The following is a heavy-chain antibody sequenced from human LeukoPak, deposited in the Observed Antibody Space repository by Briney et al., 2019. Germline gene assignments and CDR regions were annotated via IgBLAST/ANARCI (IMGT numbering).Heavy chain of an antibody. CDR3: ASLQSFHYYYMDV. V-gene: IGHV3-74*01. CDR2: INADGSST. D-gene: IGHD4-11*01. J-gene: IGHJ6*03. Sequence: GGSLRLSCAASGFTFNTYWMHWVRQAPGKGLVWVSSINADGSSTSYADSMKGRFTISRDNAKNTLYLQMNSLRAEDTAVYYCASLQSFHYYYMDVWGKGTTVTVSS. CDR1: GFTFNTYW.